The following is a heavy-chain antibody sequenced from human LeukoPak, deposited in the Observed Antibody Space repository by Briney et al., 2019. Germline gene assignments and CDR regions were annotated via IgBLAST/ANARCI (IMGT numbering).Heavy chain of an antibody. CDR3: ARVVAVAGSDFQH. V-gene: IGHV3-48*03. CDR1: GFTFNSYE. J-gene: IGHJ1*01. Sequence: LSGGSLRLSCAASGFTFNSYEMNWVRQAPGKGLEWVSYINSGGSAIYYADSVKGRFTISRDNAKNTLYLQMNSLRPEDTAVYYCARVVAVAGSDFQHWGQGTVVTVPS. D-gene: IGHD6-13*01. CDR2: INSGGSAI.